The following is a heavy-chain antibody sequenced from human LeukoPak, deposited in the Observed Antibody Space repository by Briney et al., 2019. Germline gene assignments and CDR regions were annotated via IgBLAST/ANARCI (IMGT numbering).Heavy chain of an antibody. CDR2: ISGSSAGI. CDR1: GFTFNNYA. CDR3: VKVAVQTQVVPAAIFFDY. V-gene: IGHV3-23*01. D-gene: IGHD2-2*01. J-gene: IGHJ4*02. Sequence: GGSLRLSCAASGFTFNNYAMGWVRQAPGKGLEWFSVISGSSAGIKYADSVKGRFTISRDNSKDTLYLQMNSLSAEDTAIYYCVKVAVQTQVVPAAIFFDYWGQGTLVTVSS.